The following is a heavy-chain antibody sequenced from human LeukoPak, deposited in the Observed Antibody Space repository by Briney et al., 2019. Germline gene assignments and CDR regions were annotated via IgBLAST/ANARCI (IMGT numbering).Heavy chain of an antibody. CDR2: IYYSGST. CDR3: ARTKRGYSYGGLDY. CDR1: GGSVSSGSYY. J-gene: IGHJ4*02. Sequence: PSETLSLTCNVSGGSVSSGSYYWSWIRQPPGKGLEWIGYIYYSGSTNYNPSLKSRVTISVDTSKNQFSLKLSSVTAADTAVYYCARTKRGYSYGGLDYWGQGTLVTVSS. D-gene: IGHD5-18*01. V-gene: IGHV4-61*01.